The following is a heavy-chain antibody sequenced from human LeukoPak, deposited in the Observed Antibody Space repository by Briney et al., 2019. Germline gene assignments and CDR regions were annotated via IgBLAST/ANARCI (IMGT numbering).Heavy chain of an antibody. CDR1: GLILSNYG. D-gene: IGHD4-11*01. CDR3: ARDAGGAFGNYVNYFDY. J-gene: IGHJ4*02. Sequence: GGSLRLSCAASGLILSNYGIHWVRQAPGKGLEWVAVIWYDGTNIYYGDSVKGRFSISRDNSKNTVYLQMDSLRAEDTAVYYCARDAGGAFGNYVNYFDYWGQGTLVTVSS. CDR2: IWYDGTNI. V-gene: IGHV3-33*01.